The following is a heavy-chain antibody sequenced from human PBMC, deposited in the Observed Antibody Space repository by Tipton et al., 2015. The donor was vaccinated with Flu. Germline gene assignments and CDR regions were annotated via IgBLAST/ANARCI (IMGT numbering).Heavy chain of an antibody. J-gene: IGHJ6*02. D-gene: IGHD4-17*01. CDR1: GGSFSGYY. Sequence: TLSLTCAVYGGSFSGYYWSWIRQPPGKGLEWIGEINHSGSTNYNPSLKSRVTISVDTSKNQFSLKLSSVTAADTAVYYCANLYGALAGGYYGMDVWGQGTTVTVSS. CDR3: ANLYGALAGGYYGMDV. V-gene: IGHV4-34*01. CDR2: INHSGST.